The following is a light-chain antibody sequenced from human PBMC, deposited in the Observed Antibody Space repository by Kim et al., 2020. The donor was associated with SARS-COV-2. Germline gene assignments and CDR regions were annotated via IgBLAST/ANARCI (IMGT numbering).Light chain of an antibody. CDR1: QSVSSY. Sequence: SLVPGERAPLSCRARQSVSSYLAWYQQKPGHAPRLLFYDASNRATGIPVRFSGSGSGTDFTLTISNLEPEDFAVYYCHHRSTWPLTFGGGTKLEI. J-gene: IGKJ4*01. CDR3: HHRSTWPLT. CDR2: DAS. V-gene: IGKV3-11*01.